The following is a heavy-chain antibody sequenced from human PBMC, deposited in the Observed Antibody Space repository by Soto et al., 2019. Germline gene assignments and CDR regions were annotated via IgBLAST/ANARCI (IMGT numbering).Heavy chain of an antibody. CDR1: GDSISSGGYY. Sequence: SETLSLTCTVSGDSISSGGYYWSWIRQHPGKGLEWIGFIYYRGSTYYNPSPKSRVTISVDPSKTQFSLKLNSVTAADTAVYYCARVPTTVTTDIDYWGQGTLVTVSS. D-gene: IGHD4-17*01. CDR3: ARVPTTVTTDIDY. CDR2: IYYRGST. J-gene: IGHJ4*02. V-gene: IGHV4-31*03.